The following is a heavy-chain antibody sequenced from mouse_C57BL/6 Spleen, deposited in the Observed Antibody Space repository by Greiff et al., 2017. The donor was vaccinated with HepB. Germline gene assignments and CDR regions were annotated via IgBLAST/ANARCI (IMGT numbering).Heavy chain of an antibody. CDR3: ARWTTAMDY. J-gene: IGHJ4*01. CDR2: INPYNGGT. CDR1: GYTFTDYY. V-gene: IGHV1-19*01. Sequence: EVQLQQSGPVLVKPGASVKMSCKASGYTFTDYYMNWVKQSHGKSLEWIGVINPYNGGTSYNQKFKGKATLTVDKSSSTAYMELNSLKSEDSAVYYCARWTTAMDYWGQGTSVTVSS.